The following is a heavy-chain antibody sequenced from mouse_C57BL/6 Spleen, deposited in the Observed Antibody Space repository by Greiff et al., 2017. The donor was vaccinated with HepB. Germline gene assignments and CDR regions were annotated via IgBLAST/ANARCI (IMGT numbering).Heavy chain of an antibody. V-gene: IGHV1-22*01. J-gene: IGHJ4*01. D-gene: IGHD2-3*01. CDR1: GYTFTDYN. Sequence: EVQLQQSGPELVKPGASVKMSCKASGYTFTDYNMHWVKQSHGKSLEWIGYINPNNGGTSYNQKFKGKATLTVNKSSSTAYMELRSLTSEDSAVYYCARGWLLRFYAMDYWGQGTSVTVSS. CDR3: ARGWLLRFYAMDY. CDR2: INPNNGGT.